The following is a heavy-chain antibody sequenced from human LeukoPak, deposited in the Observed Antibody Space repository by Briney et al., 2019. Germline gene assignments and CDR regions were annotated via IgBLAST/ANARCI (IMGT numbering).Heavy chain of an antibody. CDR3: ARGRSPHFVEMATIIDY. Sequence: VASVKVSCKASGYTFTSYDINWVRQATGQGLEWMGWMNPNSGNTGYAQKFQGRVTMTRNTSISTAYMELSSLRSEDTAVYYCARGRSPHFVEMATIIDYWGQGTLVTVSS. V-gene: IGHV1-8*02. D-gene: IGHD5-24*01. CDR1: GYTFTSYD. CDR2: MNPNSGNT. J-gene: IGHJ4*02.